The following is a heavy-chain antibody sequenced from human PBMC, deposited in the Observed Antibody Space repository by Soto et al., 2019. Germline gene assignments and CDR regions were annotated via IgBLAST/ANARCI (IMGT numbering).Heavy chain of an antibody. CDR1: GYTFTNFG. CDR3: TRGRTPIAY. CDR2: ISAYNGNT. D-gene: IGHD2-15*01. V-gene: IGHV1-18*01. Sequence: QVQLVQSGAEVKKPGASVKVSCKASGYTFTNFGISWVRQAPGQGLEWMGWISAYNGNTIYAQQXKXTXTXXTDRSTNTAHMELRRLIFDATAVYYCTRGRTPIAYWGQGTLVTVSS. J-gene: IGHJ4*02.